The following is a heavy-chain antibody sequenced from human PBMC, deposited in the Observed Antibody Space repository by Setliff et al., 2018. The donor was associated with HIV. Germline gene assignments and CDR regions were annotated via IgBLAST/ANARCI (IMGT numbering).Heavy chain of an antibody. J-gene: IGHJ4*02. CDR3: ARGQYYNFWSGYYTWSYFDY. Sequence: ASVKVSCKPSGYTFTTYGLSWVRQAPGQGLEWMGWMNPNSGNTGYAQKFQGRVTMTRNTSISTAYMELSSLRSEDTAVYYFARGQYYNFWSGYYTWSYFDYWGQGTLVTVSS. CDR1: GYTFTTYG. V-gene: IGHV1-8*02. D-gene: IGHD3-3*01. CDR2: MNPNSGNT.